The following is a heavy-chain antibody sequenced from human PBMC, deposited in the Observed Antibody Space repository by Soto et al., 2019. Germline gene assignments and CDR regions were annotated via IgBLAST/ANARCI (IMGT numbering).Heavy chain of an antibody. CDR2: ISGSGVTT. CDR3: AREVPLNRGWPPPF. J-gene: IGHJ1*01. V-gene: IGHV3-23*01. D-gene: IGHD6-19*01. Sequence: PGGSLRLSCAASGFTFSNYAMSWVRQALGKGLEWVSSISGSGVTTYYADSVKGRFTISRDNSKNTLYLQIDSLRVEDTAVYFCAREVPLNRGWPPPFWGQGTLVTVSS. CDR1: GFTFSNYA.